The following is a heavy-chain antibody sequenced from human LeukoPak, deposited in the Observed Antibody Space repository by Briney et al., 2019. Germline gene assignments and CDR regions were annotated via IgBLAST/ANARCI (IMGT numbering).Heavy chain of an antibody. J-gene: IGHJ4*02. CDR2: IYYSGST. CDR1: GVSLSSQY. V-gene: IGHV4-59*08. CDR3: ARLLVGAPDY. Sequence: PSETLSLTCTVSGVSLSSQYWSWIRQPPGKGLEWIGYIYYSGSTNYNPSLKSRVTISVDTSKNQFSLKLSSVTAADTAVYYCARLLVGAPDYWGQGTLVTVSS.